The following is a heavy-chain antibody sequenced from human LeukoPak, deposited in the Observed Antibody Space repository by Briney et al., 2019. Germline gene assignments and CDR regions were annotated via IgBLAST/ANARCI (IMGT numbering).Heavy chain of an antibody. Sequence: SETLSLTCTVSGGSISGYYWSWIRQPPGKGLEWIGYIYYSGTTNYGPSLKSRLTISKDTSKNQISPKLSSVTAADTAVYYCARHESYLDAFDIWGQGTMVTVSS. D-gene: IGHD3-10*01. CDR3: ARHESYLDAFDI. V-gene: IGHV4-59*08. CDR1: GGSISGYY. J-gene: IGHJ3*02. CDR2: IYYSGTT.